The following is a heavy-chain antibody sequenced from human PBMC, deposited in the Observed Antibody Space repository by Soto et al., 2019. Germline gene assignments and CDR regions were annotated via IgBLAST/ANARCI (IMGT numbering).Heavy chain of an antibody. CDR3: ARAATGSYHSAY. Sequence: QVQLVQSGPEVKKPGASVRVSCMTSGYAFTSYGVNWVRQAPGQGLEWMGWIAPHSGRTTYLPKFQGRVTISADASTNTAYMELRGLSSDDTGIYFCARAATGSYHSAYWGQGTVVTVPS. V-gene: IGHV1-18*04. J-gene: IGHJ4*02. D-gene: IGHD3-10*01. CDR1: GYAFTSYG. CDR2: IAPHSGRT.